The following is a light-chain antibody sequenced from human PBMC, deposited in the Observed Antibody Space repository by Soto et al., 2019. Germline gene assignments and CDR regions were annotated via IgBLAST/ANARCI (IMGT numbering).Light chain of an antibody. J-gene: IGLJ1*01. V-gene: IGLV1-40*01. Sequence: QSVLTQPPSVSGAPGQRVTISCTGSSSNIGAGYDVHWYQQRPGTAPKLLIFGNINRPSGVPDRFSGSKSGTSASLAITGLQAEDEGDYYCQSYDSTVTARYVFGNGTKVTV. CDR1: SSNIGAGYD. CDR3: QSYDSTVTARYV. CDR2: GNI.